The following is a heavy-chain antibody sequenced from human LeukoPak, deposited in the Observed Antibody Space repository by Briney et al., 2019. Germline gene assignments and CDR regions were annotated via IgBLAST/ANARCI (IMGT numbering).Heavy chain of an antibody. D-gene: IGHD3-10*01. J-gene: IGHJ4*02. V-gene: IGHV3-9*01. CDR2: ISWNSGSI. Sequence: PGRSLRISCAASGFTFDDYAMHWVRQAPGKGLEWVSGISWNSGSIGYADSVKGRFTISRDNAKNSLYLQMNSLRAEDTALYYCAKDPMVRGPNLFDYWGQGTLVTVSS. CDR3: AKDPMVRGPNLFDY. CDR1: GFTFDDYA.